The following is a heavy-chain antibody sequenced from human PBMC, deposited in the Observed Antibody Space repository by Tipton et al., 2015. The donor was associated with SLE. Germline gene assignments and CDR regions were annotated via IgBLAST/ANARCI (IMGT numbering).Heavy chain of an antibody. CDR3: ARVVYSFSDAFDI. CDR1: GGSFSGYY. J-gene: IGHJ3*02. Sequence: TLSLTCAVYGGSFSGYYWSWIRQPPGKGLEWIGEINHSGGTNYNPSLKSRVTISVDTSKNQFSLKLSSVTAADTAVYYCARVVYSFSDAFDIWGQGTLVTVSS. CDR2: INHSGGT. D-gene: IGHD6-13*01. V-gene: IGHV4-34*01.